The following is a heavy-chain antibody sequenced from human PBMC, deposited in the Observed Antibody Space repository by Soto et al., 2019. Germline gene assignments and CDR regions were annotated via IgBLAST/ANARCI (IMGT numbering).Heavy chain of an antibody. D-gene: IGHD5-12*01. Sequence: GASVKVSCKASGYTFTGYYMHWVRQAPGQGLEWMGWIDPEDGGTNYAQKFQGRVTMTEDTSTDTAYMELSSLRSEDTAVYYCATYSPSIVATIDWGQGTLVTVSS. CDR2: IDPEDGGT. CDR1: GYTFTGYY. V-gene: IGHV1-24*01. CDR3: ATYSPSIVATID. J-gene: IGHJ4*02.